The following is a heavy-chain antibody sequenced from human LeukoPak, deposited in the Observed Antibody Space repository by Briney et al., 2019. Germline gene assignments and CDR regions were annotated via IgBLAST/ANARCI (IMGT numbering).Heavy chain of an antibody. V-gene: IGHV1-2*02. J-gene: IGHJ4*02. CDR2: ISPNRGGT. CDR1: GYSFTGDY. CDR3: GRDFAYGSGSTHFDY. Sequence: ASVKVSCKASGYSFTGDYMHWVRQAPGQGLEWMGWISPNRGGTNYAQKFQGRVTMTRDTSTSTVCMELTSLRSEDTAVYYCGRDFAYGSGSTHFDYWGQGTLVTVSS. D-gene: IGHD3-10*01.